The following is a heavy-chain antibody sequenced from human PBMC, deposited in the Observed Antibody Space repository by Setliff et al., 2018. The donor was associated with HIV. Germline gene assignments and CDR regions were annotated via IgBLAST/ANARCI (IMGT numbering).Heavy chain of an antibody. CDR2: IKGDGSST. V-gene: IGHV3-74*01. CDR1: GFTFSSYW. Sequence: PGGSLRLSCAASGFTFSSYWMHWVRQAPGKGLMWVSRIKGDGSSTSYADSVKGRFTISRDNAKNTLYLQMNSLRAEDTAVYYCARPDFWSGHYNYWGQGTLVTVS. CDR3: ARPDFWSGHYNY. D-gene: IGHD3-3*01. J-gene: IGHJ4*02.